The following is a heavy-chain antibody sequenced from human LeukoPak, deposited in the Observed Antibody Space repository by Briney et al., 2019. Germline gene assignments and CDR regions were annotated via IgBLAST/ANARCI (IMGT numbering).Heavy chain of an antibody. CDR1: GYTFTGYY. CDR3: ARALPHRRLMDTTMEQHWFDP. V-gene: IGHV1-46*01. J-gene: IGHJ5*02. CDR2: INPSGGST. D-gene: IGHD5-18*01. Sequence: ASVKVSRKASGYTFTGYYMHWVRQAPGQGLEWMGLINPSGGSTRYAQKFQGRVTMTRDMSTSTVYMELSSLRSEDTAVYYCARALPHRRLMDTTMEQHWFDPWGQGTLVTVSS.